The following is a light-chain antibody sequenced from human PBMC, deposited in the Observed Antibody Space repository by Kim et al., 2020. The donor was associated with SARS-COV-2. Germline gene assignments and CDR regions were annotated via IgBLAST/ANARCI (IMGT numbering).Light chain of an antibody. CDR1: QGISSY. CDR3: QQLHGYPLT. J-gene: IGKJ4*01. CDR2: SAS. Sequence: ATVGDRVTITCRASQGISSYLAWYQQKPGLAPKVLIYSASTLQSGVPSRFSGSGSGTDFTLTINSLQPEDFATYYCQQLHGYPLTFGGGTKVDIK. V-gene: IGKV1-9*01.